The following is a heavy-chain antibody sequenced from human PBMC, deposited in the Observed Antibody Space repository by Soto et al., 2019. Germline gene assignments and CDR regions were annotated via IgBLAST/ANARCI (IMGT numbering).Heavy chain of an antibody. V-gene: IGHV3-13*01. D-gene: IGHD3-22*01. Sequence: GSLRLSGEAAGLTFSCYDMHWVRQATERGLEWVSAIGTAGDTYYPGSVKGRFTISRENAKNSLYLQMNRLRAGDTAVYYCARGSHLYYYDSSAIDAFDIWGQGTMVP. CDR1: GLTFSCYD. CDR2: IGTAGDT. J-gene: IGHJ3*02. CDR3: ARGSHLYYYDSSAIDAFDI.